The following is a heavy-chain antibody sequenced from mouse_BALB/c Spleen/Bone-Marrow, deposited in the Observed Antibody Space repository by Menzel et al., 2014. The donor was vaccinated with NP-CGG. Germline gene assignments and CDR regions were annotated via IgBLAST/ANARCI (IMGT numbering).Heavy chain of an antibody. Sequence: EVMLVESGGGLVKPGGSLKLPCAGSGFTFSSYAMSWGRQTPEKRLEWVASISSGGGTYYPASVKGRFTISRDNVRNILYLQMSSLRSEDTAMYYCARGGGLRGLYPMDYWGQGTSVTVS. CDR3: ARGGGLRGLYPMDY. J-gene: IGHJ4*01. CDR1: GFTFSSYA. V-gene: IGHV5-6-5*01. CDR2: ISSGGGT. D-gene: IGHD2-4*01.